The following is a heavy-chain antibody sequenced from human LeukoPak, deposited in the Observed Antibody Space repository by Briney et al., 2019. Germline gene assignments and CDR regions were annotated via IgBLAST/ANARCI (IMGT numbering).Heavy chain of an antibody. CDR3: ARVKGGIAAAGNYFDY. CDR1: GFAFSSCA. D-gene: IGHD6-13*01. Sequence: GGSLRLSCAASGFAFSSCAMHWVRQGPGKGLEWVALVSYDGGSKYYADSVKGRITISRDNSKNTLHLQMNSLRTEDTAVYYCARVKGGIAAAGNYFDYWGQGTLVTVSS. V-gene: IGHV3-30-3*01. J-gene: IGHJ4*02. CDR2: VSYDGGSK.